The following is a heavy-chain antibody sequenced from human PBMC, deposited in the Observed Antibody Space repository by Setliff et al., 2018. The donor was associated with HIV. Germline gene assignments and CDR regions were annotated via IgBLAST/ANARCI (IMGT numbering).Heavy chain of an antibody. CDR1: GGSMNSGGYY. D-gene: IGHD4-17*01. J-gene: IGHJ3*02. CDR2: IYASGSP. CDR3: ARVFHSLPTGLNDPFDM. Sequence: SETLSLTCTVSGGSMNSGGYYWTWIRQHPGKGLEWIGYIYASGSPDYNPSLESRVTISSDTSKNQFSLKLKSVTGADTAVYYCARVFHSLPTGLNDPFDMWGQGTRVTVSS. V-gene: IGHV4-31*03.